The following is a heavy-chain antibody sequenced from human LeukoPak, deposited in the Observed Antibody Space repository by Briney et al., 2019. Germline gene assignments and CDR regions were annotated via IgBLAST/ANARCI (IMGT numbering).Heavy chain of an antibody. J-gene: IGHJ4*02. D-gene: IGHD5-24*01. CDR2: ISYDGSNK. Sequence: PGGSLRLSCAASGFTFSSYAMHWVRQAPGKGLEWVAVISYDGSNKYYADSVKGRFTIPRDNSKNTLYLQMNSLRAEDTAVYYCARDPGPVEMATFFDYWGQGTLVTVSS. V-gene: IGHV3-30-3*01. CDR1: GFTFSSYA. CDR3: ARDPGPVEMATFFDY.